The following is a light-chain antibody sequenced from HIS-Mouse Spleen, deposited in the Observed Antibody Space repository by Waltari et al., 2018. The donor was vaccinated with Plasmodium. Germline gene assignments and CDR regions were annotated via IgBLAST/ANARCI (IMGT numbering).Light chain of an antibody. V-gene: IGLV2-8*01. J-gene: IGLJ2*01. CDR3: SSYAGSNNLV. CDR2: EVS. Sequence: QSALTQPPSASGSPGQSVTISCTGTSSDVGGYNYVSWYQQHPGKAPNPMLYEVSKRPSGVPARFPGSKSGNTASLTVSGLQAEDEADYYCSSYAGSNNLVFGGGTKLTVL. CDR1: SSDVGGYNY.